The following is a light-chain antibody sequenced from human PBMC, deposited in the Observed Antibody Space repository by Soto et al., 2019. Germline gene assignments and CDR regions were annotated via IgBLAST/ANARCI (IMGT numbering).Light chain of an antibody. Sequence: QSALTQPPSVSGSPGQSVTISCTGTSSDVGSYNRVSWYQQPPGTAPKLIIYEVSNRPSGVPDRFSGSKSANTASLTISWLQAEDEADYYCSSYTSSSTYVFGTGTKRTVL. V-gene: IGLV2-18*02. J-gene: IGLJ1*01. CDR3: SSYTSSSTYV. CDR1: SSDVGSYNR. CDR2: EVS.